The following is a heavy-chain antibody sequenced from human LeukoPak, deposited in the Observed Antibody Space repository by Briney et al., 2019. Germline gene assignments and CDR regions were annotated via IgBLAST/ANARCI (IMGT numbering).Heavy chain of an antibody. Sequence: PGGSLRLSCAASGFTFSHHGMHWVRQAPGKGLEWVAFIRNDGSNHYYADSVKGRFTISRDNSKNNVYLQMYSLRVEDTSIYYYVRDYNWGFDYWGQGTVVTVSS. CDR2: IRNDGSNH. D-gene: IGHD1-1*01. CDR1: GFTFSHHG. V-gene: IGHV3-30*02. J-gene: IGHJ4*02. CDR3: VRDYNWGFDY.